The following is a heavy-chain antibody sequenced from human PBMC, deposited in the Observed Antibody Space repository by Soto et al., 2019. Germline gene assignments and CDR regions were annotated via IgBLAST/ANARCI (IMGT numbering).Heavy chain of an antibody. CDR3: ARLTYYYDRSGHLGEGTYGMDV. CDR1: GAPITWGDYS. Sequence: SETLSLTCAISGAPITWGDYSWNWIRQPPGKGLEWIGSIYHRGDTYYNPSLMSRVTILVDTSKNQFSLRLTSVTAADTAVYFCARLTYYYDRSGHLGEGTYGMDVWGQGTTVPVSS. J-gene: IGHJ6*02. D-gene: IGHD3-22*01. CDR2: IYHRGDT. V-gene: IGHV4-30-2*03.